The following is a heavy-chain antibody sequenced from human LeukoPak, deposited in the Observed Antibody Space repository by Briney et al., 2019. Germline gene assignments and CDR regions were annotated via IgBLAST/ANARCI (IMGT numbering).Heavy chain of an antibody. CDR1: GFTFSSYA. CDR2: ISGSDSST. D-gene: IGHD6-19*01. CDR3: ARSVAGHEGPFDY. J-gene: IGHJ4*02. V-gene: IGHV3-23*01. Sequence: GGSLRLSCAASGFTFSSYAMSWVRQAPGKGLEWVSAISGSDSSTHYADSVKGRFTISRDNSKNTLHLQMNSLRAEDTAVYYCARSVAGHEGPFDYWGQGTLVTVSS.